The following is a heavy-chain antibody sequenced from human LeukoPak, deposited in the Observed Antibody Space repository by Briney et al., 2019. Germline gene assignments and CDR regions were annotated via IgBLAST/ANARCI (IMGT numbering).Heavy chain of an antibody. V-gene: IGHV1-69*13. Sequence: AASVKVSCKASGGTFSSYAISWVRQAPGQGLEWMGAIIPKYGTTNYAQRFQGRVTITADEFTSTAYMELSSLRSDDTAVYYCARVGGDSQFDYWGQGTLVTVSS. D-gene: IGHD4-17*01. J-gene: IGHJ4*02. CDR3: ARVGGDSQFDY. CDR1: GGTFSSYA. CDR2: IIPKYGTT.